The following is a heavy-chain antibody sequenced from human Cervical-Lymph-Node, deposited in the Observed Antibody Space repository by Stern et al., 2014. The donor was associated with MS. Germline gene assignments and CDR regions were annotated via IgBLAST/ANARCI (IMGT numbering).Heavy chain of an antibody. V-gene: IGHV4-61*02. CDR2: IYASGNT. J-gene: IGHJ4*02. CDR3: ATSGGRRGDFRDY. D-gene: IGHD4-17*01. Sequence: VQLVESGPGLVKPSQTLSLTCTVSGGSVSTYNYYWTWIRQPAGKGLEGIGRIYASGNTNYNPSLKGRVTISLDTSRNQFSLKLTSVTAADTAVYYCATSGGRRGDFRDYWGQGTLVTVSS. CDR1: GGSVSTYNYY.